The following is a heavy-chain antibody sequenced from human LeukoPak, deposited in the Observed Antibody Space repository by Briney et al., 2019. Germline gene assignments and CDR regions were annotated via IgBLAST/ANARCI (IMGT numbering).Heavy chain of an antibody. J-gene: IGHJ4*02. CDR3: AKGSYYDSSGSFYFGY. D-gene: IGHD3-22*01. Sequence: GSLRLSCAASGFTFSSYAMSWVRQAPGKGLEWVSGISGSGDNTYYADSVKGRFTISRDNSKNTLYVQVNSLGTEDTAAYYCAKGSYYDSSGSFYFGYWGQGTLVTVSS. CDR1: GFTFSSYA. CDR2: ISGSGDNT. V-gene: IGHV3-23*01.